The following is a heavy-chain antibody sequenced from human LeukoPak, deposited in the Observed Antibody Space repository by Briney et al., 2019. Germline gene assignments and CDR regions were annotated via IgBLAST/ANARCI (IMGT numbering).Heavy chain of an antibody. D-gene: IGHD4-11*01. J-gene: IGHJ4*02. CDR1: GGSISSYY. CDR2: LYTSENT. Sequence: SETLSLTCTVSGGSISSYYWSWTRQPPGKGLEWIGYLYTSENTNYNPSLKSRVTMSLDTSKNQISLKLSSVTAADTAVYYCARGDDYSPDPLAYWGQGTLVTVSS. CDR3: ARGDDYSPDPLAY. V-gene: IGHV4-4*09.